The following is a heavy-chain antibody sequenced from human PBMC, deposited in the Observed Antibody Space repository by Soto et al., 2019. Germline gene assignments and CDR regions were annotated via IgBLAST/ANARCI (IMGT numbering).Heavy chain of an antibody. Sequence: GGSLRLSCAASGFTFSSYGMHWVRQAPGKGLEWVAVIWYDGSNKYYADSVKGRFTISRDNSKNTLYLQMNSLRAEDTAVYYCARPAARGFGYYGMDVWGQGTTVTVSS. V-gene: IGHV3-33*01. CDR3: ARPAARGFGYYGMDV. J-gene: IGHJ6*02. D-gene: IGHD3-16*01. CDR2: IWYDGSNK. CDR1: GFTFSSYG.